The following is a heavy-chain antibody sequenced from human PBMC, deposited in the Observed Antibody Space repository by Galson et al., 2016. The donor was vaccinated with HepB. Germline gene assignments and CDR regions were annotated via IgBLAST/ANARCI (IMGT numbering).Heavy chain of an antibody. CDR2: IIPLFGTA. CDR1: GGNFSTFA. V-gene: IGHV1-69*13. Sequence: SVKVSCKASGGNFSTFAINWVRQAPGQGLEWMGGIIPLFGTANYAQKFQGRVTIIADASTNTTYMDLSSLRTEDTADYDCACLTGEPMDVWGKGTTVTVSS. CDR3: ACLTGEPMDV. J-gene: IGHJ6*04. D-gene: IGHD1-20*01.